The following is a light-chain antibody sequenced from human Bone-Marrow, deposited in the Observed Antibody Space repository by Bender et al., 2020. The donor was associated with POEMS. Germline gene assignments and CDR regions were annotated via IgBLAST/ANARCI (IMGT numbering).Light chain of an antibody. CDR1: SSDVGAYEY. Sequence: QSALTQPRSVSGSPGQSVTISCTGTSSDVGAYEYVSWYQQHPGKAPKLMIYDVSNRPSGVSNRFSGSKSGNTASLTISGLQAEDEADYYCSSYTSSSTLVFGGGTKLTVL. CDR2: DVS. J-gene: IGLJ2*01. CDR3: SSYTSSSTLV. V-gene: IGLV2-14*03.